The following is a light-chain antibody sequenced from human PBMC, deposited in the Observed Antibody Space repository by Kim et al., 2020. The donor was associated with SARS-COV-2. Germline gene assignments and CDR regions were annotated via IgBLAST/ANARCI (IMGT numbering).Light chain of an antibody. CDR1: SRDIGAYNY. CDR3: ISFTTTTTWV. V-gene: IGLV2-14*03. J-gene: IGLJ3*02. Sequence: GQSITISCTGTSRDIGAYNYVSWFQQHPGKVPELMIYAVTERPSGVSNRFSGSKSGNTASLTISGLQAEDEADYYCISFTTTTTWVFGGGTQLTVL. CDR2: AVT.